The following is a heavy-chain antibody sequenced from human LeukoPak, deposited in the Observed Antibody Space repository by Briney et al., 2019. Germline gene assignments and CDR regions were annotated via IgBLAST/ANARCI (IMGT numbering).Heavy chain of an antibody. Sequence: PGGSLRLSCAASGFTFSSYDMQWVRQAPGKGLEGVAVISYDGSNKYYADSVKGRFTISRDNSKNTLYLQMNSLRVEDTAVYYCSKDLWRINYYYGMDVWGQGTTVTVSS. CDR1: GFTFSSYD. D-gene: IGHD2-21*01. CDR3: SKDLWRINYYYGMDV. V-gene: IGHV3-30*18. J-gene: IGHJ6*02. CDR2: ISYDGSNK.